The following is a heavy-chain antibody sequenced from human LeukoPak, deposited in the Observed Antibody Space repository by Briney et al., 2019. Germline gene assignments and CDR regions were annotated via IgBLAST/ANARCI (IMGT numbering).Heavy chain of an antibody. J-gene: IGHJ6*02. V-gene: IGHV3-21*01. CDR1: GVSLISYS. CDR3: ARDAHGDGFLPGYSYFGMDV. Sequence: GGSLRLSCAASGVSLISYSMNWVRQAPGKGLEWVSSITISSNFRYYADSVKGRFTISRDNANNTLFLQMNRLRAEDTAVYFCARDAHGDGFLPGYSYFGMDVWGQGTTVTVSS. D-gene: IGHD3/OR15-3a*01. CDR2: ITISSNFR.